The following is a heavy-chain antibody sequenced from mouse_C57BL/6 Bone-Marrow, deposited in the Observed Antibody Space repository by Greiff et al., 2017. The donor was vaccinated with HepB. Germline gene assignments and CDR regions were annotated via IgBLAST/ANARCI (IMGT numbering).Heavy chain of an antibody. CDR1: GFNFTIYY. V-gene: IGHV14-4*01. J-gene: IGHJ2*01. Sequence: VQLQQSGAELVRPGASVKLSCTASGFNFTIYYMHWVKQRPEQGLEWIGWIDPENGDTDYDSKFKGKATITADTSSNTAYLQLSSLTSEDTAVYYWTADYYGRFDYWGQGTTFTGSS. CDR3: TADYYGRFDY. D-gene: IGHD1-1*01. CDR2: IDPENGDT.